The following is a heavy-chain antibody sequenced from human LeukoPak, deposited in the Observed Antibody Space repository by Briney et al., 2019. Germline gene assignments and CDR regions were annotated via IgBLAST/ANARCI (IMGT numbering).Heavy chain of an antibody. CDR2: IFYSGST. Sequence: SETLSLTCTVSGGSISTSNYYWGWIRQPPGKGLEWIGNIFYSGSTYYSPSLRSRVTISLDTSKNQFSLKLSSVTAADTAVYYCARDSLRRFDPWGQGTLVTVSS. CDR1: GGSISTSNYY. CDR3: ARDSLRRFDP. J-gene: IGHJ5*02. D-gene: IGHD3-10*01. V-gene: IGHV4-39*07.